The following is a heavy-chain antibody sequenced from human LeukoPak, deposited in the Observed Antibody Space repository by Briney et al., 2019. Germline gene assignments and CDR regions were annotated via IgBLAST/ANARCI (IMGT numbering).Heavy chain of an antibody. CDR3: ARDIIAARPDYYYYMDV. V-gene: IGHV1-2*02. J-gene: IGHJ6*03. CDR2: INPNSGGT. D-gene: IGHD6-6*01. CDR1: GYTFTGYY. Sequence: GASVKVSCKASGYTFTGYYMHWVRQAPGQGLEWMGWINPNSGGTNYAQKFQGRVTMTRDTSISTAYMELSRLRSDDTAVCYCARDIIAARPDYYYYMDVWGKGTTVTVSS.